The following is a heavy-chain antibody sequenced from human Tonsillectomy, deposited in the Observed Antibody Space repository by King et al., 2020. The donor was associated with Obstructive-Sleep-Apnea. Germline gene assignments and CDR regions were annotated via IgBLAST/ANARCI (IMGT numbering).Heavy chain of an antibody. J-gene: IGHJ4*02. D-gene: IGHD5-12*01. Sequence: QLVQSGAEVKKPGASVNVSCKASGFTFIKYSMHWVRQAPGQRLEWMGWINTGNGNTKYSQKFQGRVTITRNTSANTAYMELSSLRSEDTAVYYCARPGEHSDYPGHIDPRFPAFESWGQGTLVTVSS. CDR2: INTGNGNT. CDR3: ARPGEHSDYPGHIDPRFPAFES. CDR1: GFTFIKYS. V-gene: IGHV1-3*04.